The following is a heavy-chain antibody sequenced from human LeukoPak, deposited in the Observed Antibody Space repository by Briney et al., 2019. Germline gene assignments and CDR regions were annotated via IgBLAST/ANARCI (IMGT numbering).Heavy chain of an antibody. D-gene: IGHD3-3*01. CDR1: GFTFSSYA. V-gene: IGHV3-23*01. CDR2: ISGSGGST. J-gene: IGHJ4*02. CDR3: AKDFKGAFGVVIIPFFDY. Sequence: PGGSLRLSCAASGFTFSSYAMSWVRQAPGKGLEWVSAISGSGGSTYYADSVKGRFTISRDNSKNTLYLQMNSLRAEDTAVYYCAKDFKGAFGVVIIPFFDYWGQGTLVTVSS.